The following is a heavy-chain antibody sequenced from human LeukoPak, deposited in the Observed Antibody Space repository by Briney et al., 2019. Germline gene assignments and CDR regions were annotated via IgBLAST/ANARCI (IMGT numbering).Heavy chain of an antibody. Sequence: GGSLRLSCAASGFTFDDYAMHWVRQAPGKGLEWVSGISWNSGSIGYADSVKGRFTISRDNAKNSPYLQMNSLRAEDTAVYFCARTLAMAPSLGYWGQGTLVTVSS. CDR1: GFTFDDYA. V-gene: IGHV3-9*01. J-gene: IGHJ4*02. D-gene: IGHD5-18*01. CDR3: ARTLAMAPSLGY. CDR2: ISWNSGSI.